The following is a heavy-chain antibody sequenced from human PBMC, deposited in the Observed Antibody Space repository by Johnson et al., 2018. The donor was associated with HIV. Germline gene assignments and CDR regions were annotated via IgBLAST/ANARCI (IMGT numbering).Heavy chain of an antibody. CDR1: GFTFSDYG. CDR3: ARVGGWGAFDI. Sequence: VQLVESGGGVVQPGRSLRLSCVASGFTFSDYGMHWVRQAPGKGLEWVAVVWYDGSNKYSADSVKGRFTISRDNSKNTLFLQMNSLRAEDTAVYYCARVGGWGAFDIWGQGTRVTVSS. CDR2: VWYDGSNK. D-gene: IGHD3-10*01. V-gene: IGHV3-33*01. J-gene: IGHJ3*02.